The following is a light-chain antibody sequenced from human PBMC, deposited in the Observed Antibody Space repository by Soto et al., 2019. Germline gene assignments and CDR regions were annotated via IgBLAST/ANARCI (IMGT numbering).Light chain of an antibody. CDR2: DAS. V-gene: IGKV1-39*01. J-gene: IGKJ4*01. CDR1: QSISTY. CDR3: QQSYTLPLT. Sequence: DIQMTQYPSSLSASVGDRFTITCRASQSISTYLNWYQQKPGKAPKLLIYDASSLESGVPSRFSGSGSGTEFTLTISSLQPDDFATYYCQQSYTLPLTFGGGTKVDI.